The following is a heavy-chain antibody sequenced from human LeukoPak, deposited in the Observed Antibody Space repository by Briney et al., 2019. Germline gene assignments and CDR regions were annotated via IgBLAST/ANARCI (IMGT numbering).Heavy chain of an antibody. D-gene: IGHD3-22*01. V-gene: IGHV5-51*01. CDR1: GYSFTSYW. CDR3: ARRGAYYYDSSGYHPFDY. Sequence: GASLKISCKGSGYSFTSYWIGWVRQMPGKGLEWMGIIYPGDSDTRYSPSFQGQVTISADKSISTAYLQWSSLKASDTAMYYCARRGAYYYDSSGYHPFDYWGQGTLVTVSS. CDR2: IYPGDSDT. J-gene: IGHJ4*02.